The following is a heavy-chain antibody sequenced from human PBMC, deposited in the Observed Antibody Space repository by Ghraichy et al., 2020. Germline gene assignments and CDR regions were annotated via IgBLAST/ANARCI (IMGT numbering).Heavy chain of an antibody. CDR3: ARDLGVGSGSYYNDAFDY. D-gene: IGHD3-10*01. J-gene: IGHJ4*02. CDR2: INSDGSST. V-gene: IGHV3-74*01. Sequence: GESLRLSCAASGFTYSSYWMHWVRQAPGKGLVWVSRINSDGSSTSYADSVKGRFTISRDNAKNTLYLQMNSLRAEDTAVYYCARDLGVGSGSYYNDAFDYWGQGTLVTVSS. CDR1: GFTYSSYW.